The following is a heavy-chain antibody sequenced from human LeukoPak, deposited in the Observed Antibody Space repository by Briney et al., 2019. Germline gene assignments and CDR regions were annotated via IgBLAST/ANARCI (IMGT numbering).Heavy chain of an antibody. Sequence: PGGSLRLSCATSGFTFSSNWMSWVRHAPGRGLDWVANINPDGSAQYYAASVKGRFTVSRDNAKNSLYLQMKSLRAEDTAVYYCARVRSGSSAGNYGMDVWGQGTTVTVFS. CDR2: INPDGSAQ. CDR3: ARVRSGSSAGNYGMDV. CDR1: GFTFSSNW. J-gene: IGHJ6*02. V-gene: IGHV3-7*01. D-gene: IGHD1-26*01.